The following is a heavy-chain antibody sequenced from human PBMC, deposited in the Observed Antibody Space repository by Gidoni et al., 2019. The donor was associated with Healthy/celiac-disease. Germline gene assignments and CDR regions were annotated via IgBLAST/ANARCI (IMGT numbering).Heavy chain of an antibody. D-gene: IGHD5-12*01. CDR3: ARGLGGGYDVLQGMDV. Sequence: QVQLVESGGGGVQTGRSLRLSCAAPGFTSRSNGMHWVRQAPGKGLEWVAGIWYDGSNKYYADSVKGRFTISRDNSKNTLYLQMNSLRAEDTAVYYCARGLGGGYDVLQGMDVWGQGTTVTVSS. CDR1: GFTSRSNG. V-gene: IGHV3-33*01. J-gene: IGHJ6*02. CDR2: IWYDGSNK.